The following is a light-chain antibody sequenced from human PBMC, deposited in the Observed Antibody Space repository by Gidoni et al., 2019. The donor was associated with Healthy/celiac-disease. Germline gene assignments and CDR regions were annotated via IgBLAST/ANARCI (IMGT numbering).Light chain of an antibody. J-gene: IGKJ4*01. Sequence: DIVMTQSPDSLAVSLGERATINCKSSQRVLYSSNNKNYLAWYQQKPGQPPKLLIYWASTRKSGVPDRFSGSGSGTDFTLTISSLQAEDVAVYYCQQYYSTPPITFGGGTKVEIK. V-gene: IGKV4-1*01. CDR1: QRVLYSSNNKNY. CDR2: WAS. CDR3: QQYYSTPPIT.